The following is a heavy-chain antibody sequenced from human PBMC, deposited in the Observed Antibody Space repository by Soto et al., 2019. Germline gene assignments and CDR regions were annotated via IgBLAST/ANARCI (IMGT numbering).Heavy chain of an antibody. CDR1: GYTFTGYY. V-gene: IGHV1-2*04. CDR3: ARAWYSSGWYFDYYGMDV. CDR2: INPNSGGT. J-gene: IGHJ6*02. D-gene: IGHD6-19*01. Sequence: PSVKVSCKASGYTFTGYYMHWVRQAPGQGLEWMGWINPNSGGTNYAQKFQGWVTMTRDTSISTAYMELSRLRSDDTAVYYCARAWYSSGWYFDYYGMDVWGQGTTVTVSS.